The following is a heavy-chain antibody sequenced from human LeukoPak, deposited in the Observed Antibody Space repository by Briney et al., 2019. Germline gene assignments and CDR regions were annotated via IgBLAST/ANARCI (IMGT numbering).Heavy chain of an antibody. V-gene: IGHV3-23*01. D-gene: IGHD3-22*01. J-gene: IGHJ3*02. CDR3: AKGRYYYDSSDAFDI. Sequence: GSLRLSCAASGFTFSSYAMSWVRQAPGKGLEWVPAISGSGGSTYYADSVKGRFTISRDNSKNTLFLQMNSLRAEDTAVYYCAKGRYYYDSSDAFDIWGQGTMVTVSS. CDR2: ISGSGGST. CDR1: GFTFSSYA.